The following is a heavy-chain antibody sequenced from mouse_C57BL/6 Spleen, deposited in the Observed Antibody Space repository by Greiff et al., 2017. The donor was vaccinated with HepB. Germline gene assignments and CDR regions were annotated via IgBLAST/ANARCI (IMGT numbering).Heavy chain of an antibody. CDR2: INPSRGYT. CDR1: GYTFTSYT. D-gene: IGHD1-1*01. Sequence: VKLVESGAELARPGASVKMSCKASGYTFTSYTMHWVKQRPGQGLEWIGYINPSRGYTKYNQKFKDKATLTADKSSSTAYMQLSSLTSEDSAVYYCARESPITTVVATKAMDYWGQGTSVTVSS. CDR3: ARESPITTVVATKAMDY. V-gene: IGHV1-4*01. J-gene: IGHJ4*01.